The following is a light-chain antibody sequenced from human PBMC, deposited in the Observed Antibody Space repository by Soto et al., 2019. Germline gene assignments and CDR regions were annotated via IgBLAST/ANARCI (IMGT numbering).Light chain of an antibody. CDR3: SSYTSSSTYVV. V-gene: IGLV2-14*01. CDR1: SSDVGGYNY. CDR2: DVS. Sequence: QSALTQPASVSGSPGQSITIPCTGTSSDVGGYNYVSWYQQHPGKAPKLKIYDVSNRPSGVSNRFSVSKSGNTASLTISGLQAEDEADYYFSSYTSSSTYVVFGGGTKLTVL. J-gene: IGLJ2*01.